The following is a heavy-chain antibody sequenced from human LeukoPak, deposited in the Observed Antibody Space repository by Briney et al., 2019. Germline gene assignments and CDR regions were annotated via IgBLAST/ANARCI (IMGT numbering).Heavy chain of an antibody. J-gene: IGHJ4*02. D-gene: IGHD5-12*01. Sequence: SETLSLTCNVSGGPISSYYWSWVRQPPGKGLEWIGYISYSGSTNYNPSLKGRVTMSLDTSKNHLSLNLSSVTAADTAVYYCAREPTSGREPTSGRPLDYWGQGTLVTVPS. CDR2: ISYSGST. V-gene: IGHV4-59*12. CDR1: GGPISSYY. CDR3: AREPTSGREPTSGRPLDY.